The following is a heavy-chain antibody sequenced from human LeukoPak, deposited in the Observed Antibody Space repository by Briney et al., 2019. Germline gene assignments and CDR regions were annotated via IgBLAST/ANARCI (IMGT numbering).Heavy chain of an antibody. D-gene: IGHD4-11*01. CDR2: IWSDRTNK. V-gene: IGHV3-33*06. CDR1: GFTFSHYG. CDR3: AKDAQRGFDYSNSLEY. J-gene: IGHJ4*02. Sequence: GGSLRLSCAAAGFTFSHYGMHWVRQAPGKGLEWVAVIWSDRTNKYYAESVKGRFTISRDDSGNTVYLQMNSLRPEDTGVYYCAKDAQRGFDYSNSLEYWGQGTPVTVST.